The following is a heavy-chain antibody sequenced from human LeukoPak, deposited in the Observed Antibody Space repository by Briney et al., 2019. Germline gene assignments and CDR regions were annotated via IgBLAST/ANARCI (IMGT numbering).Heavy chain of an antibody. CDR2: IIPIFGTA. V-gene: IGHV1-69*01. CDR3: ARNELGLNYYYYYYMAV. CDR1: GGTFSSYA. D-gene: IGHD7-27*01. Sequence: SVKVSCKASGGTFSSYAISWVRQAPGQGLEWMGGIIPIFGTANYAQKFQGRVTITADESTSTAYMELSSLRSEDAAVYYCARNELGLNYYYYYYMAVWGKGTTVTVSS. J-gene: IGHJ6*03.